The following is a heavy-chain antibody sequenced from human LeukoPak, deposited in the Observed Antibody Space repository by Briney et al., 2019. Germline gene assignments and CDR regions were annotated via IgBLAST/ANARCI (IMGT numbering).Heavy chain of an antibody. CDR3: ARGNHCGSTSCALDY. CDR2: IYPGDSDT. CDR1: GYIFTSYW. Sequence: GESLKISCKGSGYIFTSYWIGWVRQMPGKGLKWMGIIYPGDSDTRYSPSFQGQVTISADKSIATAYLQWSSLKASDTAMYYCARGNHCGSTSCALDYWGQGTLVTVSS. D-gene: IGHD2-2*01. J-gene: IGHJ4*02. V-gene: IGHV5-51*01.